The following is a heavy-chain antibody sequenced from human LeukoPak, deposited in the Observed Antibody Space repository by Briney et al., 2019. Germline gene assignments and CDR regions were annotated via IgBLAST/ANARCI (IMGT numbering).Heavy chain of an antibody. CDR2: IRSKAYGGTT. V-gene: IGHV3-49*04. Sequence: PGGSLRLSCTASGFTFGDYAMSWVRQAPGKGLELVGFIRSKAYGGTTEYAASVKGRFTISRDDSKSIAYLQMNSLKTEDTAVYYCTSSLWFGELMPYWGQGTLVTVSS. J-gene: IGHJ4*02. CDR1: GFTFGDYA. D-gene: IGHD3-10*01. CDR3: TSSLWFGELMPY.